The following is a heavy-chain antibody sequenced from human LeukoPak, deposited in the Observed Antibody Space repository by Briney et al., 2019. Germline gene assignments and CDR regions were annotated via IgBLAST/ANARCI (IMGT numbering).Heavy chain of an antibody. Sequence: GGSLRLSCAASGFIFSSDYMHWVRQAPGKGLEWVAGIQSNGRNKYYVDSVKGRFAIYRDNSKSTLYLQVNSLRVEDTALYYCARESEGGTGTSCPDYWGQGTLVTVSS. CDR3: ARESEGGTGTSCPDY. CDR2: IQSNGRNK. CDR1: GFIFSSDY. J-gene: IGHJ4*02. D-gene: IGHD2-2*01. V-gene: IGHV3-33*05.